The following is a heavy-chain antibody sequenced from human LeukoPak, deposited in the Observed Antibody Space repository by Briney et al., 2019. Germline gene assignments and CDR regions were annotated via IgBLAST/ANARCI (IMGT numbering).Heavy chain of an antibody. J-gene: IGHJ5*02. CDR1: GFTFSNAW. V-gene: IGHV3-15*07. D-gene: IGHD3-22*01. Sequence: TGGSLRLSCATSGFTFSNAWMNWVRQAPGKGLEWVGRIRSNSDGGTIDYAAPVKGRFALSRDDSKNTLYLQMNSLQTEDTAVYYCATDFYDTTWGQGTLVTVSS. CDR3: ATDFYDTT. CDR2: IRSNSDGGTI.